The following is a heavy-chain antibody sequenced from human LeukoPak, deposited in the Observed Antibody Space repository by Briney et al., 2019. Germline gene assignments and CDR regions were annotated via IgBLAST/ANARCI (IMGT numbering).Heavy chain of an antibody. D-gene: IGHD1-14*01. V-gene: IGHV3-23*01. Sequence: TGTSLRLSCAASGISFSSHGMHWVRQAPGKGLECVSGISGGGGSTYYADSVKGRFTISRDNSKNTLYLQMDSLRAEDTALYYCAKGSGINHYHWIDPWGQGTLVTVSS. CDR3: AKGSGINHYHWIDP. J-gene: IGHJ5*02. CDR1: GISFSSHG. CDR2: ISGGGGST.